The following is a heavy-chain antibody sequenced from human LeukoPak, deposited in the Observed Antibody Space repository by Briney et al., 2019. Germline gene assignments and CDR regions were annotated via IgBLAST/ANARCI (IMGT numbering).Heavy chain of an antibody. J-gene: IGHJ4*02. D-gene: IGHD3-10*02. CDR2: INPNSGGT. V-gene: IGHV1-2*02. CDR3: ARGPYLRGVIAIDY. Sequence: ASVKVSCKASGYTFTGYYMHWVRQAPGQGLEWMGWINPNSGGTNYAQKFQGRVTMTRNTSISTAYMELSSLRSEDTAVYYCARGPYLRGVIAIDYWGQGTLVTVSS. CDR1: GYTFTGYY.